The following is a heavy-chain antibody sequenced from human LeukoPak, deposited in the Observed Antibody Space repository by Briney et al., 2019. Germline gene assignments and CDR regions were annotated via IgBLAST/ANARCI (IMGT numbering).Heavy chain of an antibody. CDR3: TKTSQSPVTPGAFDI. V-gene: IGHV1-69*05. CDR2: IIPMFGTP. CDR1: GGSFRRSA. D-gene: IGHD4-11*01. J-gene: IGHJ3*02. Sequence: ASVKVSCKASGGSFRRSAISWVQQTPGQGLEWMGGIIPMFGTPNYAQKFRGRVSMTTEESTSTAYMELSSLTSEDTAVYYCTKTSQSPVTPGAFDIWGQGTMVTVSS.